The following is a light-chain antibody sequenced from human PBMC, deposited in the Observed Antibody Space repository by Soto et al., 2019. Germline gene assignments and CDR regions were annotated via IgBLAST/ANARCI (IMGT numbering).Light chain of an antibody. CDR2: EVS. J-gene: IGLJ1*01. CDR1: SSDIGAYDY. V-gene: IGLV2-14*01. CDR3: SSYTSSSTVGV. Sequence: QSVLTQPASVSGSPAQSITVSCTGTSSDIGAYDYVSWYQQHPGKAPKVIISEVSKRPSGVSHRFSGSKSGNTASLTISGLQAEDEADYYCSSYTSSSTVGVFGTGTKVTVL.